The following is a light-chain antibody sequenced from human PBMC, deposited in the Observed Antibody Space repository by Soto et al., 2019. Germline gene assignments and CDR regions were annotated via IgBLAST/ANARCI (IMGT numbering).Light chain of an antibody. J-gene: IGLJ3*02. CDR2: EGI. CDR3: CSYAGGGTFDWM. Sequence: QSALTQPASVSGSPGQSITISCTGISSDVGSYNLVSWYQQHPGKAPQLIIYEGIKRPSGVSDRFSASESGNTASLTISGLQAEDEADYYCCSYAGGGTFDWMFGGGTKVTVL. CDR1: SSDVGSYNL. V-gene: IGLV2-23*03.